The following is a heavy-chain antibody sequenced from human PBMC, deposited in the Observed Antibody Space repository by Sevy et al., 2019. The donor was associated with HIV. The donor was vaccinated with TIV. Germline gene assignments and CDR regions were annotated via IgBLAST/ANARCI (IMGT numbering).Heavy chain of an antibody. J-gene: IGHJ6*02. Sequence: GGSLRLSCAASGFTFSCYAMSWVRQAPGKGLEWVSAISHSGDGTYYADSVKGRFTISRDNSKNTLYLEMNSLRAEDTAVYYCAKGTLVVPTVIYYYYGMSVWGQGTTVTVSS. CDR2: ISHSGDGT. V-gene: IGHV3-23*01. D-gene: IGHD2-2*02. CDR1: GFTFSCYA. CDR3: AKGTLVVPTVIYYYYGMSV.